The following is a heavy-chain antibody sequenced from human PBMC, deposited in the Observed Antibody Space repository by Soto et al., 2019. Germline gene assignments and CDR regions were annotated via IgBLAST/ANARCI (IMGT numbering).Heavy chain of an antibody. CDR2: IYYSGST. D-gene: IGHD3-10*01. Sequence: PSETLSLTCTVSGGSISSYYWSWIRQPPGKGLEWIGYIYYSGSTNYNPSPKSRVNISVDTSKNQFSLKLSSVTAADTAVYYCARFRGIIIVRGAKEPPSGYYYYGMDVWGQGTTVTVSS. V-gene: IGHV4-59*01. J-gene: IGHJ6*02. CDR1: GGSISSYY. CDR3: ARFRGIIIVRGAKEPPSGYYYYGMDV.